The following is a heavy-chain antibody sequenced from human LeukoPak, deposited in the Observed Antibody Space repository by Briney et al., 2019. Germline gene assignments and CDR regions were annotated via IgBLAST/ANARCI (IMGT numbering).Heavy chain of an antibody. CDR1: GFTFGNHW. CDR2: IKEDGSET. D-gene: IGHD3-10*01. CDR3: ARDRGFFLFDY. J-gene: IGHJ4*02. Sequence: GGSLRFSCAAPGFTFGNHWMTWVRQAPGKGLEWLAHIKEDGSETAYVDSVRGRFTISRDNAKNSLYLQMSSLRDEDTAVYYCARDRGFFLFDYWGQGTLVSVSS. V-gene: IGHV3-7*01.